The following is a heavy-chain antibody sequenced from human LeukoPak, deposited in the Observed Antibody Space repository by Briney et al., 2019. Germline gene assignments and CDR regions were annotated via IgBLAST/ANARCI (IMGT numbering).Heavy chain of an antibody. Sequence: SETLSLTCTVSGGSISSYYWSWIRQPPGKGLEWIGYIYYSGSTNYNPSLKSRVTISVDTSKNQFSLKLSSVTAADTAVYYCARSYYGSGRRFDPWGQGTLVTVSS. CDR2: IYYSGST. CDR1: GGSISSYY. V-gene: IGHV4-59*12. CDR3: ARSYYGSGRRFDP. D-gene: IGHD3-10*01. J-gene: IGHJ5*02.